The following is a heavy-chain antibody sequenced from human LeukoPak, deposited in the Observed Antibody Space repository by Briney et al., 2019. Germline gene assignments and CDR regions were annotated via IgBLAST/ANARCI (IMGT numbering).Heavy chain of an antibody. D-gene: IGHD6-13*01. CDR3: ARDSIAADGTLGAYLSWFDP. Sequence: SQTLSLTCAVSGGSISSGGYSWTWIRQPPGKGLEWIGYIYDSGSTYYNPSLKSRVTISVDTSKNQFSLKLSSVTAADTAVYYCARDSIAADGTLGAYLSWFDPWGQGTLVTVSS. J-gene: IGHJ5*02. CDR1: GGSISSGGYS. V-gene: IGHV4-30-4*07. CDR2: IYDSGST.